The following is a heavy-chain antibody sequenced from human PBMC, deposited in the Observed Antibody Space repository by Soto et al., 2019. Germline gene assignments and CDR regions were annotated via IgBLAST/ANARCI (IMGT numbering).Heavy chain of an antibody. D-gene: IGHD7-27*01. CDR3: AKDLGHGGRGAFAI. CDR2: ISYDGSNK. V-gene: IGHV3-30*18. Sequence: GGSLRLACAASGFTFSSYGMHWVRQAPGKGLEWVAVISYDGSNKYYADSVKGRFTISRDNSKNTLYLQMNSLRAEDTAVYYCAKDLGHGGRGAFAIWGQGTMVTVSS. CDR1: GFTFSSYG. J-gene: IGHJ3*02.